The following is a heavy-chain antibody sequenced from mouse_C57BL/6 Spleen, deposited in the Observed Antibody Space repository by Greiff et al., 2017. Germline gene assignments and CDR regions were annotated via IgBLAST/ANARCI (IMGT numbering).Heavy chain of an antibody. CDR3: ARSDGSTPHWYFDV. V-gene: IGHV14-2*01. CDR1: GFNIKDYY. Sequence: VQLQQSGAELVKPGASVKLSCPASGFNIKDYYMHWVKQRTEPGLEWIGRIDPEDGETKYAPTFQGKATITADTSSNTAYLQLSSLTSEDTAVYYCARSDGSTPHWYFDVWGTGTTVTVSS. J-gene: IGHJ1*03. D-gene: IGHD1-1*01. CDR2: IDPEDGET.